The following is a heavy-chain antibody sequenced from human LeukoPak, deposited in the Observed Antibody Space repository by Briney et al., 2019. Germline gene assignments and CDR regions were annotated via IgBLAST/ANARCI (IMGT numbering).Heavy chain of an antibody. CDR2: INPNSGGT. J-gene: IGHJ6*03. Sequence: ASVKVSCKASGYTFTGYYTHWVRQAPGQGLEWMGWINPNSGGTNYAQKFQGRVTMTRDTSISTAYMELSRLRSDDTAVYYCARGKKAPYYYYYYMDVWGKGTTVTVSS. CDR1: GYTFTGYY. V-gene: IGHV1-2*02. CDR3: ARGKKAPYYYYYYMDV.